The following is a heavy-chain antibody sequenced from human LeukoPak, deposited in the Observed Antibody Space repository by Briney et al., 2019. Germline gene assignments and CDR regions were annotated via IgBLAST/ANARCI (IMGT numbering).Heavy chain of an antibody. D-gene: IGHD4-17*01. CDR1: GGSFSGYY. CDR2: INHSGST. J-gene: IGHJ6*02. CDR3: ARGSATRDSGDYSWGYYYYGMDV. V-gene: IGHV4-34*01. Sequence: SETLSLTCAVYGGSFSGYYWSWIRQPPGKGLEWIGEINHSGSTNYNPSLKSRVTMSVDMSKSQFSLKMSSVPAADTAVYYCARGSATRDSGDYSWGYYYYGMDVWGQGTTVTVSS.